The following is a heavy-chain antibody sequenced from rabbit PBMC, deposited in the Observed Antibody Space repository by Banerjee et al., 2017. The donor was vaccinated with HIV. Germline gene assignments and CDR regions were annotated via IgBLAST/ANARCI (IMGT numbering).Heavy chain of an antibody. CDR1: GFDFSSNT. J-gene: IGHJ4*01. V-gene: IGHV1S40*01. Sequence: QSLEESGGDLVKPEGSLTLTCTASGFDFSSNTMCWFRQAPGKGLEWIACIYAGSSGGTYYASWAKGRFTISKTSSTTMTLQMTSRTAADTATYFWARGGYGGDSGATGWWGPGTLVTVS. D-gene: IGHD4-2*01. CDR2: IYAGSSGGT. CDR3: ARGGYGGDSGATGW.